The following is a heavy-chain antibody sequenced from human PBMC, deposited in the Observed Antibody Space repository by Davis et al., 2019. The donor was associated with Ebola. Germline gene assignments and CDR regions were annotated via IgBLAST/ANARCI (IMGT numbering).Heavy chain of an antibody. J-gene: IGHJ2*01. Sequence: GESLKISCKGSGYSFTSYWIGWVRQMPGKGLEWMGIIYPGDSDTRYSPSFQGQVTISADKSISTAYLQWSSLKASDTAMYYCARSGEAVAGINWYFDLWGQGALVTVSS. D-gene: IGHD6-19*01. CDR1: GYSFTSYW. CDR3: ARSGEAVAGINWYFDL. V-gene: IGHV5-51*01. CDR2: IYPGDSDT.